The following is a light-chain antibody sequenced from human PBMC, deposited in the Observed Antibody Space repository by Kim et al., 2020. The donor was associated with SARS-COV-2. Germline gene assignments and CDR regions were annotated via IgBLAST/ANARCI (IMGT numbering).Light chain of an antibody. V-gene: IGKV1-5*01. CDR1: QSISGW. J-gene: IGKJ1*01. Sequence: DIQMTQSPSTLSASVGDRVIITCRASQSISGWLAWYQQRPGKAPKLLISAVSTLESGVPSRFSGSGSGTEFSLTISNLQPDDFATYYCQQYKSYSVQMFGQGTKVDIK. CDR2: AVS. CDR3: QQYKSYSVQM.